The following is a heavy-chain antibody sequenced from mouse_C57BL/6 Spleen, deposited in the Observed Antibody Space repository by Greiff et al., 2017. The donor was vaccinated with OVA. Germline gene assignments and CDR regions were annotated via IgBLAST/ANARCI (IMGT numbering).Heavy chain of an antibody. D-gene: IGHD1-1*01. CDR2: INPNNGGT. Sequence: EVKLQQSGPELVKPGASVKISCKASGYTFTDYYMNWVKQSHGKSLEWIGDINPNNGGTSYNQKFKGKATLTVDKSSSTAYMELRSLTSEDSAVYYCATYYYGTPYYAMDYWGQGTSVTVSS. CDR1: GYTFTDYY. CDR3: ATYYYGTPYYAMDY. V-gene: IGHV1-26*01. J-gene: IGHJ4*01.